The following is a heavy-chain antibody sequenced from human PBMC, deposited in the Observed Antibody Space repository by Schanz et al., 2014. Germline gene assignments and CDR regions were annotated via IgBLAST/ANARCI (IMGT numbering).Heavy chain of an antibody. CDR2: MNSKTGNT. V-gene: IGHV1-8*01. Sequence: QVQLVQSGAEVKKPGASVRVSCKASGYSFTTYYIHWVRQATGQGLEWMGWMNSKTGNTGYAQRFQGRVTMTRNTSITTAYLELSSLRSGDTAVYYCTKGRTFGRWGQATLVTVSS. D-gene: IGHD3-16*01. CDR3: TKGRTFGR. J-gene: IGHJ4*02. CDR1: GYSFTTYY.